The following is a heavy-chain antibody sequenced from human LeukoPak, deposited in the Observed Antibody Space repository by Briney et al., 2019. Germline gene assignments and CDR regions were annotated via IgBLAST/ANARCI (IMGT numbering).Heavy chain of an antibody. CDR2: INSAGSSI. CDR1: GFTFSTYW. CDR3: ARDRSYNMDV. J-gene: IGHJ6*03. Sequence: GGSLRLSCAASGFTFSTYWMHWVRQAPGKGLVWVSHINSAGSSISYADSVRGRFTISRDNAKNTLYLQMSSLRAEDTAVYYCARDRSYNMDVWGKGTTVTVSS. V-gene: IGHV3-74*01.